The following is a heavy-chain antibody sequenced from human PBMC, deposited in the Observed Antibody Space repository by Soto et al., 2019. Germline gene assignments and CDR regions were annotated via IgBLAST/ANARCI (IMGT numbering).Heavy chain of an antibody. CDR3: ARRFYSGSPLYYYGMDV. CDR2: ISYDGSNK. V-gene: IGHV3-30*03. Sequence: GSLILPCAASGFTFSSYGMHWVRQAPGKGLEWVAVISYDGSNKYYADSVKGRFTISRDNSKNTLYLQMNSLRAEDTAVYYCARRFYSGSPLYYYGMDVWGQGTKVTVYS. J-gene: IGHJ6*02. CDR1: GFTFSSYG. D-gene: IGHD1-26*01.